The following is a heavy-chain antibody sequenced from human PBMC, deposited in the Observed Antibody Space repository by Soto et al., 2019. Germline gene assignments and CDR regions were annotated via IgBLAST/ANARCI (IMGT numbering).Heavy chain of an antibody. J-gene: IGHJ4*02. CDR2: LSGSGSST. CDR1: GFTFSNYA. V-gene: IGHV3-23*01. CDR3: AKTLGTSVVTAFDY. D-gene: IGHD2-21*02. Sequence: PGGSLRLSCAASGFTFSNYAMNWVRQAPGRGLKWVSALSGSGSSTYFADAMKGRFTISRDNSKNTLYLPMNSLRDEDTAVYYWAKTLGTSVVTAFDYWGQGTLVTVSS.